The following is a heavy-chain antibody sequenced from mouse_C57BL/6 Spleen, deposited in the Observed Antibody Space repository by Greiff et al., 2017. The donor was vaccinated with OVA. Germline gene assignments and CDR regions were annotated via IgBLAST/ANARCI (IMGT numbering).Heavy chain of an antibody. Sequence: QVQLQQSGPELVKPGASVKISCKASGYAFSSSWMNWVKQRPGKGLEWIGRIYPGDGDTNYNGKFKGKATLTADKSSSTAYMQLSSLTSEDSAVYFCARSGITTVVADDYWGQGTTLTVSS. CDR3: ARSGITTVVADDY. CDR1: GYAFSSSW. D-gene: IGHD1-1*01. V-gene: IGHV1-82*01. J-gene: IGHJ2*01. CDR2: IYPGDGDT.